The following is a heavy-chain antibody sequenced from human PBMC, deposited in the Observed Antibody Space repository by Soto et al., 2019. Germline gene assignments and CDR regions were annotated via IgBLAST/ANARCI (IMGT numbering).Heavy chain of an antibody. CDR2: ISYDGHNE. D-gene: IGHD2-15*01. CDR1: GFTFTTYA. J-gene: IGHJ3*01. Sequence: QVQLVESGGGVVQPGRSLRLSCAASGFTFTTYAIHWVRQAPGKGLEWVAVISYDGHNEDYADSVKGRFTISRDNFKNTLSLQINSLRSEDTAVYYCAKPESTKQGGFDVWGQWTMVTVSS. CDR3: AKPESTKQGGFDV. V-gene: IGHV3-30-3*02.